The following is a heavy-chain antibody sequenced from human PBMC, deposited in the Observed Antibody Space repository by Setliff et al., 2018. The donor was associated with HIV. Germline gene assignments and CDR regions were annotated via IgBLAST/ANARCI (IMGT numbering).Heavy chain of an antibody. CDR1: GFIFSSHD. CDR2: IGTGGDT. CDR3: ARGRYCSGGSCSRYYYGMDV. V-gene: IGHV3-13*01. D-gene: IGHD2-15*01. J-gene: IGHJ6*02. Sequence: PGGSLRLSCEASGFIFSSHDFHWVRQAAGQGLEWVSAIGTGGDTYYVDSVKGRFTISRDNAKNSLYLQMNSLRAEDTAVYYCARGRYCSGGSCSRYYYGMDVGGQGTTVTVSS.